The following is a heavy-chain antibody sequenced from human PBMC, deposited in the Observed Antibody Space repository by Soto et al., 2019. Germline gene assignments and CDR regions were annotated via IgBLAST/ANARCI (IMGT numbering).Heavy chain of an antibody. D-gene: IGHD1-26*01. J-gene: IGHJ4*02. CDR1: GYTLTELS. CDR3: ARGVSAGVDY. Sequence: ASVKVSCKVSGYTLTELSIHWVRQAPGEGLEWMGGFDLENGETIYAQRFQGRVTMTEESSADTPYMELSSLRSEDTAVYYCARGVSAGVDYCGQGTLVTVSS. CDR2: FDLENGET. V-gene: IGHV1-24*01.